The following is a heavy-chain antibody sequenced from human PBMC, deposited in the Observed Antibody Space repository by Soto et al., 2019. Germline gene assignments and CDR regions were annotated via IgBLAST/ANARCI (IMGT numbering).Heavy chain of an antibody. CDR2: INPSGGST. CDR3: ARAGLRYFDWYYYFDY. J-gene: IGHJ4*02. CDR1: GYTFTSYY. Sequence: QVQLVQSGAEVKKPGASVKVPCKASGYTFTSYYMHWVRQAPGQGLEWMGIINPSGGSTSYAQKFQGRVTMTRDTSTSTVYMELSSLRSEDTAVYYCARAGLRYFDWYYYFDYWGQGTLVTVSS. D-gene: IGHD3-9*01. V-gene: IGHV1-46*03.